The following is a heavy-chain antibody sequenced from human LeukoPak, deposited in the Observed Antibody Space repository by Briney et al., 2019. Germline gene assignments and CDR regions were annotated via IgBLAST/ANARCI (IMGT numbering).Heavy chain of an antibody. CDR3: ARRAPVYEGYQLLYPSYYYMDV. D-gene: IGHD2-2*02. V-gene: IGHV4-38-2*01. Sequence: NPSETLSLTCAVSGYSISSGYYWAWIRQPPGKGLEWIGSIYHSGSTYYNPSLKSRVTISVDTSKNQFSLKLSSVTAADTAVYYCARRAPVYEGYQLLYPSYYYMDVWGKGTTVTVSS. CDR1: GYSISSGYY. J-gene: IGHJ6*03. CDR2: IYHSGST.